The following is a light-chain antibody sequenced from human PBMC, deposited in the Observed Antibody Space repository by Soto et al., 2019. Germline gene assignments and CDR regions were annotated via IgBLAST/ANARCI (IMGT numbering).Light chain of an antibody. J-gene: IGKJ2*01. CDR2: GAS. Sequence: EIVMTQSPATLSVSPGERATLSCRASQSVSSNLAWYQQKPGQAPRLLIYGASTRATGIPARFSGSGSGTEFTLTISSLQSEDFAVYYCQKYNNWPFPTFGQGTKLEIK. CDR3: QKYNNWPFPT. V-gene: IGKV3-15*01. CDR1: QSVSSN.